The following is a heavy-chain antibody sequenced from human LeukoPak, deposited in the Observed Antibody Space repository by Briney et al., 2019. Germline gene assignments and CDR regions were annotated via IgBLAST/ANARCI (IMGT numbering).Heavy chain of an antibody. CDR3: VRDEGNDYGDYRWFDP. J-gene: IGHJ5*02. CDR2: INPNSGGT. D-gene: IGHD4-17*01. CDR1: GYTFTGYY. V-gene: IGHV1-2*02. Sequence: ASVKVSCKASGYTFTGYYMHWVRQAPGQGLEWMGWINPNSGGTNYAQKFQGRVTMTRDTSISTAYMELSRLRSDDTAVYYCVRDEGNDYGDYRWFDPWGQGTLVTVSS.